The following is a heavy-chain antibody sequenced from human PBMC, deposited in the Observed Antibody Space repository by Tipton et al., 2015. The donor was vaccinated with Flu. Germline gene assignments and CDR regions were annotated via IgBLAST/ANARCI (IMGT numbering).Heavy chain of an antibody. D-gene: IGHD2-15*01. CDR3: AKGGVCSGGSCYSKVSSNWFDP. CDR2: ISYDGSNK. CDR1: GFTFSSYG. J-gene: IGHJ5*02. V-gene: IGHV3-30*18. Sequence: SGFTFSSYGMHWVRQAPGKGLEWVAVISYDGSNKYYADSVKGRFTISRDNSKNTLYLQMNSLRAEDTAVYYCAKGGVCSGGSCYSKVSSNWFDPWGQGTLVTVSS.